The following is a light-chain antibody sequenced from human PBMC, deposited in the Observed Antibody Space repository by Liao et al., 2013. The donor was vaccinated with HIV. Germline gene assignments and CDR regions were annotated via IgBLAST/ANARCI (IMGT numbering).Light chain of an antibody. CDR2: YDS. CDR1: QIGGKS. J-gene: IGLJ2*01. CDR3: QAWDSSTFVV. Sequence: SYALTQPPSVSVAPGKTATMTCGGNQIGGKSVHWYQQQPGQAPVLVITYDSERTSGIPERFSGSNSGNTATLTITGTQAMDEADYYCQAWDSSTFVVFGGGTKLTVL. V-gene: IGLV3-21*01.